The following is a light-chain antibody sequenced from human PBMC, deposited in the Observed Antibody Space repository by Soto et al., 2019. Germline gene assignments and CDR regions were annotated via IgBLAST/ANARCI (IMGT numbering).Light chain of an antibody. V-gene: IGKV1-5*03. CDR2: KAS. CDR3: QQYINYSPWA. Sequence: DIQMTQSPSTLSASVGDRVTITCRASQSISTWLAWYQQKPREAPKVLIYKASSLESGVPSRFSGSGSGTEFTLTISALQPEDFATYYCQQYINYSPWAFGQGTKVEI. J-gene: IGKJ1*01. CDR1: QSISTW.